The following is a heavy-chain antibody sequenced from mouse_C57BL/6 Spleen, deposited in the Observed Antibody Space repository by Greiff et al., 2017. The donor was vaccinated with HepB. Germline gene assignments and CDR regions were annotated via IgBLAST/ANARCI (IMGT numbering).Heavy chain of an antibody. J-gene: IGHJ4*01. CDR3: AREDDYDGDYYAMDY. D-gene: IGHD2-4*01. V-gene: IGHV1-59*01. CDR2: IDPSDSYT. CDR1: GYTFTSYW. Sequence: VQLQQPGAELVRPGPSVKLSCKASGYTFTSYWMHWVKQRPGQGLEWIGVIDPSDSYTNYNQKFKGKATLTVDTSSSTAYMQLSSLTSEDSAVYYCAREDDYDGDYYAMDYWGQGTSVTVSS.